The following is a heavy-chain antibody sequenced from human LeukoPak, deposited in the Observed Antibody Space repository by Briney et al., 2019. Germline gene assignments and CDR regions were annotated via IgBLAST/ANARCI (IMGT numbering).Heavy chain of an antibody. D-gene: IGHD2/OR15-2a*01. V-gene: IGHV3-48*03. J-gene: IGHJ2*01. Sequence: PGGSLRLSCAVSGFTFSASGMHWVRQTPGKGLEWISYMSSTGNTIYYGDSVKGRFTVSRDNAKNSLFLQMDSLRAEDTAVYYCARSTDYFTYFGLWGRGSLVTVSS. CDR2: MSSTGNTI. CDR3: ARSTDYFTYFGL. CDR1: GFTFSASG.